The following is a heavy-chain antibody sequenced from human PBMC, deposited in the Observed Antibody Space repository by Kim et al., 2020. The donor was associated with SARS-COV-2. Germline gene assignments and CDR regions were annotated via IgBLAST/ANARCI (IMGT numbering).Heavy chain of an antibody. CDR2: ISAYNGNT. J-gene: IGHJ5*02. V-gene: IGHV1-18*04. CDR1: GYTFTSYG. Sequence: ASVKVSCKASGYTFTSYGISWVRQAPGQGLEWMGWISAYNGNTNYAQKLQGRVTMTTDTSTSTAYMELRSLRSDDTAVYYCARDRYIPLPRAGWGGFDPWGQGTLVTVSS. CDR3: ARDRYIPLPRAGWGGFDP. D-gene: IGHD3-10*01.